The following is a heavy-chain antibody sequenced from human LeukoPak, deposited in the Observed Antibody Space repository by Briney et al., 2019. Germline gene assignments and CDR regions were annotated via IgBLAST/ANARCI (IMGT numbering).Heavy chain of an antibody. V-gene: IGHV3-74*01. J-gene: IGHJ4*02. CDR2: ISPDGRNI. D-gene: IGHD1-7*01. CDR3: VRDGGGTTPYDC. CDR1: GFTLSDYW. Sequence: GGSVRLSCAASGFTLSDYWMNWVRQVPGKGPVWVSHISPDGRNIAYVDSVKGRFTISRDSAKNTLYLQMNSLRVGDTAVYYCVRDGGGTTPYDCWGQGTLVTVSS.